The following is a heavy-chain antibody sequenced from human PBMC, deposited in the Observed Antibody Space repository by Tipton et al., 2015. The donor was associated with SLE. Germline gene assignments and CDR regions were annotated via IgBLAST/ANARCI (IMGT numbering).Heavy chain of an antibody. Sequence: GSLRLSCAASGFTFSSYTMNWVRQTPGKGLEWVSSISAGSKYIYNADSVKGRFTISRDNAKNSLYLQMNSLRAEDAAVYYCARDRVTVSGTFDIWGLGTLVTVSS. CDR3: ARDRVTVSGTFDI. CDR1: GFTFSSYT. J-gene: IGHJ3*02. CDR2: ISAGSKYI. D-gene: IGHD6-19*01. V-gene: IGHV3-21*01.